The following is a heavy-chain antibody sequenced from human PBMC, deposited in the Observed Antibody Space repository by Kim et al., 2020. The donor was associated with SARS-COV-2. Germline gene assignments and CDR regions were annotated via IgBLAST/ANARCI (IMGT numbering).Heavy chain of an antibody. CDR1: GYTLTELS. V-gene: IGHV1-24*01. D-gene: IGHD3-22*01. CDR2: FDPEDGET. Sequence: ASVKVSCKVSGYTLTELSMHWVRQAPGKGLEWMGGFDPEDGETIYAQKFQGRVTMTEDTSTDTAYMELSSLRSEDTAVYYCATGDYYYDSSGTFYYYYGMDVWGKGTTVPVSS. CDR3: ATGDYYYDSSGTFYYYYGMDV. J-gene: IGHJ6*04.